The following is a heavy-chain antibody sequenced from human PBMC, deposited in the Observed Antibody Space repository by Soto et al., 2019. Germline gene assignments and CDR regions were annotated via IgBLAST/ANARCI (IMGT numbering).Heavy chain of an antibody. CDR2: ISAYNGNT. J-gene: IGHJ6*02. Sequence: ASVKVSCKSSGYTFISYSITWVRQAPGQGLEWMGRISAYNGNTNYAQKLQGRVTMTTDTSTSTAYMELSSLRSEDTAVYYCAGGSGSYRYYYYGMDVWGQGTTVTVSS. CDR1: GYTFISYS. CDR3: AGGSGSYRYYYYGMDV. V-gene: IGHV1-18*01. D-gene: IGHD1-26*01.